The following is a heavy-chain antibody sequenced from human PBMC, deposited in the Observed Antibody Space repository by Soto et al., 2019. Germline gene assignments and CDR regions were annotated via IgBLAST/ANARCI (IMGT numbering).Heavy chain of an antibody. CDR3: ARTESGYDLGAFDI. Sequence: SETLSLTCTVSGGSISSSSYYWGWIRQPPGKGLEWIGSIYYSGSTYYNPSLKSRVTISVDTSKNQFSLKLSSVTAADTAVYYCARTESGYDLGAFDIWGQGTMVTVSS. J-gene: IGHJ3*02. V-gene: IGHV4-39*01. CDR1: GGSISSSSYY. CDR2: IYYSGST. D-gene: IGHD5-12*01.